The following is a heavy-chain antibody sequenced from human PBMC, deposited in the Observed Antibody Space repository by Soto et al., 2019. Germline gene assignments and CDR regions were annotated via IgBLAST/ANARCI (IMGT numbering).Heavy chain of an antibody. D-gene: IGHD6-13*01. V-gene: IGHV3-33*01. CDR3: ARDTAAGTPLGPDY. J-gene: IGHJ4*02. CDR1: GFTFSSYG. Sequence: PVGSLRLSCAASGFTFSSYGMHWVRQAPGKGLEWVAVIWYDGSNKYYADSVKGRFTISRDNSKNTLYLQMNSLRAEDTAVYYCARDTAAGTPLGPDYWGQGTLVTVSS. CDR2: IWYDGSNK.